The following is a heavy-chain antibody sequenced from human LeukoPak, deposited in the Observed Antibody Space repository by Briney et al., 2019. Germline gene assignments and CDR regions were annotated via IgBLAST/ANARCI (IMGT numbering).Heavy chain of an antibody. CDR1: GFTFSSYA. CDR2: ISYDGSNK. J-gene: IGHJ6*02. D-gene: IGHD2-2*01. CDR3: ARGRRDIVVVLDYYYGMDV. Sequence: GRSLRLSCAASGFTFSSYAMHWVRQAPGKGLEWVAVISYDGSNKYYADSVKGRFTISRDNSKNTLYLQMNSLRAEDTAVYYCARGRRDIVVVLDYYYGMDVWGQGTTVTVSS. V-gene: IGHV3-30-3*01.